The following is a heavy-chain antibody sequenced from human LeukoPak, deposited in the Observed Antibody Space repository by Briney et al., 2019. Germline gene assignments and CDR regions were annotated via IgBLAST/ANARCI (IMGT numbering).Heavy chain of an antibody. J-gene: IGHJ6*03. V-gene: IGHV1-8*01. CDR2: MNPNSGNT. CDR1: GYTFTSYD. CDR3: ARGSSSWIPYYYYMDV. D-gene: IGHD6-13*01. Sequence: GASVKVSCKASGYTFTSYDINWVRQATGQGLEWRGWMNPNSGNTGYAQKFQGRVTMTRNTSISTAYMELSSLRSEDTAVYYCARGSSSWIPYYYYMDVWGKGTTVTVSS.